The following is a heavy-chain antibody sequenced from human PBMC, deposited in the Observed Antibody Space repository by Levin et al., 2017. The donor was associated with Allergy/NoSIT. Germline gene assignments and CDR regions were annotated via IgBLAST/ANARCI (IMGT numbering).Heavy chain of an antibody. CDR3: ARGVGRGFDP. Sequence: PSETLSLTCAVYGGSFSGYYWSWIRQPPGKGLEWIGEINHSGSTNYNPSLKSRVTISVDTSKNQFSLKLSSVTAADTAVYYCARGVGRGFDPWGQGTLVTVSS. CDR2: INHSGST. V-gene: IGHV4-34*01. CDR1: GGSFSGYY. J-gene: IGHJ5*02.